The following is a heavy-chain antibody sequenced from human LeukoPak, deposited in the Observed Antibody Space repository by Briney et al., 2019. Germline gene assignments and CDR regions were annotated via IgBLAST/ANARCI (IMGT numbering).Heavy chain of an antibody. CDR1: GFTFSSYS. Sequence: PGGSLRLSCAASGFTFSSYSMNWVRQAPGKGLEWVSSISSSSSYIYYADSVKGRFTISRDNAKNSLYLQMNSLRAKDTAVYYCARDQECSGGSCYYYYYYMDVWGKGTTVTVSS. V-gene: IGHV3-21*01. D-gene: IGHD2-15*01. CDR3: ARDQECSGGSCYYYYYYMDV. J-gene: IGHJ6*03. CDR2: ISSSSSYI.